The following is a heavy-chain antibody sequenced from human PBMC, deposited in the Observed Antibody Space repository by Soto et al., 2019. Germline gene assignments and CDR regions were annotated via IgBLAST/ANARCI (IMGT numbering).Heavy chain of an antibody. J-gene: IGHJ4*02. CDR2: ISYDGSNK. Sequence: GGSLRLSCAASGFTFSSYGMHWVRQAPGKGLEWVAVISYDGSNKYYADSVKGRFTISRDNSKNTLYLQMNSLRAEDTAVYYCAKIMSARFNYYDSSDWGKGTLVTVSS. CDR1: GFTFSSYG. D-gene: IGHD3-22*01. CDR3: AKIMSARFNYYDSSD. V-gene: IGHV3-30*18.